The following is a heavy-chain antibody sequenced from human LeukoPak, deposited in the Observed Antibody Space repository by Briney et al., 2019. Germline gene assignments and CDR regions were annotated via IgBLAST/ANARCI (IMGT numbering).Heavy chain of an antibody. V-gene: IGHV4-4*07. Sequence: PSETLSLTCTVSGGSISSYYWSWIRQPAAKGLEWIGRIYTSGSTNYNPSLKSRVTMSVDTSKNQFSLRLSSMTAADTALYCCASGYYDSSGYYNYWGQGTLVTVSS. J-gene: IGHJ4*02. D-gene: IGHD3-22*01. CDR2: IYTSGST. CDR3: ASGYYDSSGYYNY. CDR1: GGSISSYY.